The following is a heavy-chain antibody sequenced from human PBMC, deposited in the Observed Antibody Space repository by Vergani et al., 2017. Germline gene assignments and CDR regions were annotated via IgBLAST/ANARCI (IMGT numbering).Heavy chain of an antibody. CDR3: ARDRGGVDSYYYYYXMDV. D-gene: IGHD3-3*01. J-gene: IGHJ6*03. Sequence: EVQLVESGGGLVQPGGSLRLSCAASGFTFSSYSMNWVRQAPGKGLEWVSYISSSSSTIYYADSVKGRFTISRDNSKNTLYLQMNSLRAEDTAVYYCARDRGGVDSYYYYYXMDVWGKGTTVTVSS. CDR2: ISSSSSTI. CDR1: GFTFSSYS. V-gene: IGHV3-48*01.